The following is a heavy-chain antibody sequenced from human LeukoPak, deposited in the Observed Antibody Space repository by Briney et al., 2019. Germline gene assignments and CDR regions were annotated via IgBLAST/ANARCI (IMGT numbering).Heavy chain of an antibody. CDR2: IKQDGSEK. J-gene: IGHJ4*02. V-gene: IGHV3-7*01. CDR1: GFTFSTYW. CDR3: ARDPTAAGADY. D-gene: IGHD6-13*01. Sequence: GGSLRLSCATSGFTFSTYWMSWARQAPGKGPEWVAYIKQDGSEKDYVDSVKGRFTISRDNAEKSLFLQMNSLRAEDTALYYCARDPTAAGADYWGQGTLVTVSS.